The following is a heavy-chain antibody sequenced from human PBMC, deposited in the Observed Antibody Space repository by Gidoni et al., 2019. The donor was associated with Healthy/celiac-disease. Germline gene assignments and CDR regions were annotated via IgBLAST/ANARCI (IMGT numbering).Heavy chain of an antibody. J-gene: IGHJ4*02. V-gene: IGHV3-30-3*01. Sequence: QVQLVESGGGVVQPGRSLRLSCAASGFTVSSYAMHWVRQAPGKGLEWVAVLAYEGSNKYYADSVKGRFTIARDNSKITLYLQMNSLRAEDTAVYYCARVAKRVVVVAASDYWGQGTLVTVSS. CDR2: LAYEGSNK. CDR3: ARVAKRVVVVAASDY. CDR1: GFTVSSYA. D-gene: IGHD2-15*01.